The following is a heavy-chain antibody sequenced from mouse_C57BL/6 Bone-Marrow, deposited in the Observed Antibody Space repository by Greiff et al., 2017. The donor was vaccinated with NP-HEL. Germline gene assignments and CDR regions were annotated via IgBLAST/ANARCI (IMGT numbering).Heavy chain of an antibody. CDR2: INPNNGGT. Sequence: EVKLQQSGPELVKPGASVKISCKASGYTFTDYYMNWVKQSHGKSLEWIGDINPNNGGTSYNQKFKGKATLTVDKSSSTAYMELRSLTSEDSAVYYCARSDYDYWYFDVWGTGTTVTVSS. D-gene: IGHD2-4*01. CDR3: ARSDYDYWYFDV. J-gene: IGHJ1*03. CDR1: GYTFTDYY. V-gene: IGHV1-26*01.